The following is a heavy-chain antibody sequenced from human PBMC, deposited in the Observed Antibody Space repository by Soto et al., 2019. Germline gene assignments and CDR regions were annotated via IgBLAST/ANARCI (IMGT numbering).Heavy chain of an antibody. CDR1: EVSCGSYS. CDR3: ARWSYLDY. V-gene: IGHV3-23*01. J-gene: IGHJ4*02. Sequence: PGGSLILSCSSAEVSCGSYSLSWVRQAPGKGLEWVSTISGSDGKTFYADSVKGRFSISRDTSQSTLYLQMNSLRADDTAMYYCARWSYLDYWGQGTRVTVSS. D-gene: IGHD3-3*01. CDR2: ISGSDGKT.